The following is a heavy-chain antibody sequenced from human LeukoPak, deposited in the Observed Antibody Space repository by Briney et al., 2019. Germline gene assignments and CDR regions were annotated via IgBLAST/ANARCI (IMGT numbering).Heavy chain of an antibody. J-gene: IGHJ5*02. V-gene: IGHV3-66*01. CDR3: ARDPGAAAGNLWS. CDR2: IVSGGGT. Sequence: GGSLRLSCVVSGLTVSNNYMTWVRQAPGKGLEWVSLIVSGGGTYYADSVKGRFTISTDTSKNTLYLQMNSLRAEDTALYYCARDPGAAAGNLWSWGQGTLITVSS. D-gene: IGHD6-25*01. CDR1: GLTVSNNY.